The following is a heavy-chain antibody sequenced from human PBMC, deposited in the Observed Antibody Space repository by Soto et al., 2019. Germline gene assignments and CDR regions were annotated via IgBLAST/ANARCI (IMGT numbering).Heavy chain of an antibody. CDR3: AKDGIRKDDY. CDR1: GFSISDYA. Sequence: GGSVRLSCSASGFSISDYAMSWVRQPPGKGLEWVSSISDSGTKTFYADSVKGRFAISRDTSKNTVYMQMNNLRAEDTALYYCAKDGIRKDDYWGQGAVVTVSS. J-gene: IGHJ4*02. CDR2: ISDSGTKT. V-gene: IGHV3-23*01.